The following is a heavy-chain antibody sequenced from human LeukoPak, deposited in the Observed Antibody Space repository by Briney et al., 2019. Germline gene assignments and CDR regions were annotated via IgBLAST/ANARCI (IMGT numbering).Heavy chain of an antibody. J-gene: IGHJ4*02. V-gene: IGHV3-21*01. Sequence: GGSLRLSCAASGFTFSSYSMNWVRQAPGKGLEWVSSISSSSSYIYYADSVKGRFTISRDNAKNSLCLQMNSLRAEDTAVYYCASGPIIAVAGTGYWGQGTLVTVSS. CDR1: GFTFSSYS. CDR3: ASGPIIAVAGTGY. CDR2: ISSSSSYI. D-gene: IGHD6-19*01.